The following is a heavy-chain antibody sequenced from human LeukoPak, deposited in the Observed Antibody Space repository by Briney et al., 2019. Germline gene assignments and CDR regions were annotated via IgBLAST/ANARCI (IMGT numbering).Heavy chain of an antibody. V-gene: IGHV3-23*01. CDR1: GFTFSSYA. J-gene: IGHJ4*02. Sequence: PGGPLRLSCAASGFTFSSYAMSWVRQAPGKGLEWVSAISGSGGSTYYADSVKGRFTISRDNSKNTLYLQMNSLRAEDTAVYYCASSLRYYFDYWGQGTLVTVSS. CDR3: ASSLRYYFDY. CDR2: ISGSGGST.